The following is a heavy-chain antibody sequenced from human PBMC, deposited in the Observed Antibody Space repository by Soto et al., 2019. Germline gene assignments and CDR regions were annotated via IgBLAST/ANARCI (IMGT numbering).Heavy chain of an antibody. CDR2: ISSSSSYI. V-gene: IGHV3-21*01. Sequence: GGSLRLSCAASGFTFSSYSMNWVRQAPGKGLEWVSSISSSSSYIYYADSVKGRFTISRDNAKNSLYLQMNSLRAEDTAVYYCARDSGYCSGGSCPDFDYWGQGTLVTVSS. J-gene: IGHJ4*02. CDR3: ARDSGYCSGGSCPDFDY. CDR1: GFTFSSYS. D-gene: IGHD2-15*01.